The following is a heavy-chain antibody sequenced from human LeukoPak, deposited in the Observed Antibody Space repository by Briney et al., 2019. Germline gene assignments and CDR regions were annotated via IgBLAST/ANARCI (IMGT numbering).Heavy chain of an antibody. CDR2: IIPLFGTA. CDR1: GGTLSSYA. CDR3: ASTYCTNGVCYTGHYYYYYGMDV. V-gene: IGHV1-69*13. D-gene: IGHD2-8*01. J-gene: IGHJ6*02. Sequence: GASVKVSCKASGGTLSSYAASWVRQAPGQGLEWMGGIIPLFGTANYAQKFKGRVTITADESTSAAYMELSSLKSEDTAVYYCASTYCTNGVCYTGHYYYYYGMDVWGQGTTVTVSS.